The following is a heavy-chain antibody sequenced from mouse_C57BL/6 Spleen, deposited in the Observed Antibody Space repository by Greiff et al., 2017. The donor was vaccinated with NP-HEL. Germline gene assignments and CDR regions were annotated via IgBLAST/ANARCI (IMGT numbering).Heavy chain of an antibody. CDR2: IDPEDGET. V-gene: IGHV14-2*01. CDR3: ARHPIYYDYDPWFAY. D-gene: IGHD2-4*01. J-gene: IGHJ3*01. Sequence: EVQLQQSGAELVKPGASVKLSCTASGFNIKDYYMHWVKQRTEQGLEWIGRIDPEDGETKYAPKFQGKATIPADKSSNTAYLQLSSLTSEDTAVYSCARHPIYYDYDPWFAYWGQGTLVTVSA. CDR1: GFNIKDYY.